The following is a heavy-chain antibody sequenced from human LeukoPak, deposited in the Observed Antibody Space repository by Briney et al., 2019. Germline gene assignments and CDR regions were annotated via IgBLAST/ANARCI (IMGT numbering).Heavy chain of an antibody. CDR3: AKVLHDYGDYADY. Sequence: GGSLRLSCAASGFTFSSYGMHWVRQAPGKGLEWVAFIRYDGDNKYYADSVKGRFTISRDNSKNTLYLQMNSLRAEDTAVYYCAKVLHDYGDYADYWGQGTLVTVSS. CDR2: IRYDGDNK. V-gene: IGHV3-30*02. J-gene: IGHJ4*02. D-gene: IGHD4-17*01. CDR1: GFTFSSYG.